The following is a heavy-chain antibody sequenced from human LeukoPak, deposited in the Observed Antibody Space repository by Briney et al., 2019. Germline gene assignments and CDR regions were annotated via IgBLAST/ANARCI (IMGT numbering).Heavy chain of an antibody. CDR2: IDSSGDVI. CDR3: AKGTHSSSWHWFDP. V-gene: IGHV3-11*01. D-gene: IGHD6-13*01. CDR1: GFTFSDYY. Sequence: GGSLRLSCAASGFTFSDYYMTWIRQAPGKGLEWLPYIDSSGDVIYYADSVKGRFTISRDNAKNSVFLQMNSLRAEDTAVYYCAKGTHSSSWHWFDPWGQGTLVTVSS. J-gene: IGHJ5*02.